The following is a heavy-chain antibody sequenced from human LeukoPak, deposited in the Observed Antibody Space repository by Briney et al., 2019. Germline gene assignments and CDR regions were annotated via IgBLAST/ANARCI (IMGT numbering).Heavy chain of an antibody. CDR2: INWNGGST. CDR1: GFTFDDYG. CDR3: ARERTSLLWFGELFLLDP. J-gene: IGHJ5*02. V-gene: IGHV3-20*04. D-gene: IGHD3-10*01. Sequence: RSGGSLRLSCAASGFTFDDYGMSWVRQAPGKGLKWVSVINWNGGSTGYADSVKGRFTISRDNAKNSLYLQMNSLRAEDTALYYFARERTSLLWFGELFLLDPWGQGTLVTVSS.